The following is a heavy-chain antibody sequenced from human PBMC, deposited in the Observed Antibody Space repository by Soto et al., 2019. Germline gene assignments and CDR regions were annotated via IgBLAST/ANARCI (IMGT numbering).Heavy chain of an antibody. CDR3: ARGLSSPSATGV. CDR1: GASVSSSSNY. D-gene: IGHD6-6*01. J-gene: IGHJ4*02. V-gene: IGHV4-39*01. Sequence: QLQLQESGPGLVKPSETLSLTCTVSGASVSSSSNYWGWIRQPPGKGLEWIGSVHNGGSTYYSPSLTSGVTISADTSKNQFSLNLSSVTAADTAVYYCARGLSSPSATGVWGQGTLVTVSS. CDR2: VHNGGST.